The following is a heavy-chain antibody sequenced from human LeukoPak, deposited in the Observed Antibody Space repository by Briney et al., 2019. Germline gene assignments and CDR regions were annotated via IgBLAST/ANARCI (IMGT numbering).Heavy chain of an antibody. CDR3: ARRPPSGSPVDY. J-gene: IGHJ4*02. CDR1: GYSISSGYY. Sequence: SETLSLTCTVSGYSISSGYYWGWIRQPPGKGLEWIGSIYHSGSTNYNPSLKSRVTISVDTSKNQFSLKLSSVTAADAAVYYCARRPPSGSPVDYWGQGTLVTVSS. CDR2: IYHSGST. D-gene: IGHD1-26*01. V-gene: IGHV4-38-2*02.